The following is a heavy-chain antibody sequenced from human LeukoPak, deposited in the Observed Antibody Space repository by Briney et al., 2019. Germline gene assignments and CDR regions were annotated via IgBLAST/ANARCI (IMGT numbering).Heavy chain of an antibody. V-gene: IGHV3-48*01. J-gene: IGHJ4*02. CDR3: ARTYYDFWSGYYSHEGNPFDY. CDR2: ISSSSSTI. Sequence: PGGSLRLSCAASGFTFGSYAMNWVRQAPGKGLEWVSDISSSSSTIYYADSVKGRFTISRDNAKNSLYLEMNSLRAEDTAVYYCARTYYDFWSGYYSHEGNPFDYWGQGTLVTVSS. CDR1: GFTFGSYA. D-gene: IGHD3-3*01.